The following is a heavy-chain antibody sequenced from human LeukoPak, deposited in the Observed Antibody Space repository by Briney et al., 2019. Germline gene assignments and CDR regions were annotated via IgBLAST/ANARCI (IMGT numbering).Heavy chain of an antibody. V-gene: IGHV3-20*04. CDR1: GFTFDDYG. J-gene: IGHJ4*02. D-gene: IGHD3-16*02. Sequence: PGGSLRLSCVASGFTFDDYGMSWVRQAPGKGLEWVSGINWNGGSTGYADSVKGRFTISRDNAKNSLYLQMNSLRAEDPALYYCARDSGYTTSPGYWGQGTLVTVSS. CDR2: INWNGGST. CDR3: ARDSGYTTSPGY.